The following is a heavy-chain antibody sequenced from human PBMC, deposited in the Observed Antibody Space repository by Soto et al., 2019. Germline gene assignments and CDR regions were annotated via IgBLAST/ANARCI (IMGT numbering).Heavy chain of an antibody. CDR3: AREYTAWPLAYGLDV. Sequence: GGSLRLSCVCSGFTFSTYSINWVRQAPGKGLEWVSSISSRSDIYYADSVKGRFTISRDNAKNSVSLQMNSLRAEGTAVYYCAREYTAWPLAYGLDVWGQGTTVTVSS. CDR1: GFTFSTYS. V-gene: IGHV3-21*01. J-gene: IGHJ6*02. D-gene: IGHD2-2*02. CDR2: ISSRSDI.